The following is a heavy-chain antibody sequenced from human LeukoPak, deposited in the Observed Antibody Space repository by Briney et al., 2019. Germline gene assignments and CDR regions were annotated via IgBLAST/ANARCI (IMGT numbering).Heavy chain of an antibody. J-gene: IGHJ3*02. V-gene: IGHV4-4*09. Sequence: SETLSLTCTVSGGSISSYYWSWIRQPPGKVREGIGYIYTSGSTNYNPSIKSRVTISVDTSKNQFYLKLSSVTAADTAVYYCARHLISIAVAGNDAFDIWGQGTMVTVSS. CDR3: ARHLISIAVAGNDAFDI. CDR2: IYTSGST. D-gene: IGHD6-19*01. CDR1: GGSISSYY.